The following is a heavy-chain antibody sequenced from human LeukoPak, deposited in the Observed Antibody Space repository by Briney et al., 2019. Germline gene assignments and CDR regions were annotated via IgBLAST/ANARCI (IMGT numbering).Heavy chain of an antibody. CDR1: GGSFSGYY. Sequence: SETLSLTCAVYGGSFSGYYWSGIRQPPGKGLEWIGEINHSGSTNYNPSLKSRVTISVDTSKNQFSLKLSSVTAADTAVYYCARAVIAAAGTDYWGQGTLVTVSS. CDR2: INHSGST. D-gene: IGHD6-13*01. J-gene: IGHJ4*02. CDR3: ARAVIAAAGTDY. V-gene: IGHV4-34*01.